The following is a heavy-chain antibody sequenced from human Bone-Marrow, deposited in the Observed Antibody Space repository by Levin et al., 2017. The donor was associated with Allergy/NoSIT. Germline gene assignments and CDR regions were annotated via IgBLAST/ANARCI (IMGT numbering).Heavy chain of an antibody. CDR1: GGTFSSYA. CDR2: IIPIFGTA. J-gene: IGHJ4*02. D-gene: IGHD3-10*01. V-gene: IGHV1-69*06. Sequence: KISCKASGGTFSSYAISWVRQAPGQGLEWMGGIIPIFGTANYAQKFQGRVTITADKSTSTAYMELSSLRSEDTAVYYCARDGIAVWFRELYPGTSAWSFDYWGQGTLVTVSS. CDR3: ARDGIAVWFRELYPGTSAWSFDY.